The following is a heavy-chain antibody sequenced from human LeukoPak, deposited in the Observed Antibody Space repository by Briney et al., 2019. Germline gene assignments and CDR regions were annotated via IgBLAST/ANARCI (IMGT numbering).Heavy chain of an antibody. D-gene: IGHD7-27*01. CDR3: ARVGSSGDGRYFDY. Sequence: GASLKISCKGSGSIFTTYWIGWVRQLPGKGLEWMGIIYPGDSDTRYSLSFQGQVTISADKSISTAYLQWSSLKASDTAMYYCARVGSSGDGRYFDYWGQGTLVTVSS. J-gene: IGHJ4*02. CDR1: GSIFTTYW. CDR2: IYPGDSDT. V-gene: IGHV5-51*01.